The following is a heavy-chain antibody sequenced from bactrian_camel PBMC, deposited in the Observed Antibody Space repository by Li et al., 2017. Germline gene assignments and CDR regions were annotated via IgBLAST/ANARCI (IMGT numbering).Heavy chain of an antibody. Sequence: DVQLVESGGGSVQAGGSLRLSCEVSGSTGTRYCVAWFRQYSGERREGVAQIAADGATMYADAVKGRFTISKDCAAETLYLQMNNVKSEDSATYCCAAHRSTNGGYCYGLIRPVEFSEWGQGTQVTVS. J-gene: IGHJ4*01. V-gene: IGHV3S67*01. CDR3: AAHRSTNGGYCYGLIRPVEFSE. CDR1: GSTGTRYC. CDR2: IAADGAT. D-gene: IGHD3*01.